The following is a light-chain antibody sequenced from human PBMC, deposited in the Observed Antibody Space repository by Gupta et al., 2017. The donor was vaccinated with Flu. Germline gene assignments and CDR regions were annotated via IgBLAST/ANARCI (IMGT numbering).Light chain of an antibody. Sequence: MTQSPSSLSASVGDRVTITCQASQDISKYLNWYQQQPGKAPKLLIYDASHLETGVPSRFSGRGSGTDFTFTISSLQPEDIATYYYQQYDNLPLTFGEGTKVEIK. CDR3: QQYDNLPLT. V-gene: IGKV1-33*01. CDR2: DAS. CDR1: QDISKY. J-gene: IGKJ4*01.